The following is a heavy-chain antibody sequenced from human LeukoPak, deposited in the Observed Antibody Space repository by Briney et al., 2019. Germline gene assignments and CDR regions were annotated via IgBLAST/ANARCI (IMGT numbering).Heavy chain of an antibody. CDR3: ARHAGNYGYYYYMDV. CDR2: INPNSGGT. CDR1: GYTFTGYY. V-gene: IGHV1-2*02. J-gene: IGHJ6*03. Sequence: ASVKVSCKASGYTFTGYYMHWVRQAPGQGLEWMGWINPNSGGTNYAQKFQGRVTMTRDTSISTAYMELSRLRSDDTAVYYCARHAGNYGYYYYMDVWGKGTTVTISS. D-gene: IGHD4-11*01.